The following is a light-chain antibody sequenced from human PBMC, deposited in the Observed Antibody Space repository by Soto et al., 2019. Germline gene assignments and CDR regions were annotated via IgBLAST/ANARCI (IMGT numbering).Light chain of an antibody. J-gene: IGKJ4*01. CDR3: QQTFSTPLT. Sequence: DIQMTQSPSSLSASVGDRVTITCRASQSISAYLNWFQHKPGRAPKLLIYGATSLQSGVPSRFTGSGSGTDFTLTTSSLQPEDFAAYYCQQTFSTPLTFGGGTNLEIK. CDR1: QSISAY. CDR2: GAT. V-gene: IGKV1-39*01.